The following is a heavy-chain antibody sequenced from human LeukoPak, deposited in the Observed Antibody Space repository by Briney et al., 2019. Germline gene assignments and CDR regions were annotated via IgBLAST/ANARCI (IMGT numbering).Heavy chain of an antibody. V-gene: IGHV4-39*01. CDR1: GGSISSSNHY. Sequence: SETLSLTCNVSGGSISSSNHYWGWIRQPPGEGLEWIGNIYYSGRSYSNPSLKSRVTISVDMFKNYFSLRLSSVTAADTAVYYCARQIDYDILTGYQRSYAMDVWGQGTTVTVSS. CDR2: IYYSGRS. D-gene: IGHD3-9*01. J-gene: IGHJ6*02. CDR3: ARQIDYDILTGYQRSYAMDV.